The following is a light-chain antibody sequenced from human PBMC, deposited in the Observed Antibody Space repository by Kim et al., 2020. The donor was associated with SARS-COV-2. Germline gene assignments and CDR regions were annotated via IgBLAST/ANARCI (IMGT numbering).Light chain of an antibody. CDR1: QSVTNNS. CDR3: QQFAGSPWT. CDR2: GTS. J-gene: IGKJ1*01. Sequence: EIVLTQSPGTLSLSPGERATLSCRASQSVTNNSLAWYQHKPGQAPRLLIYGTSSRAAGIPNRFSGSGSGTDFTLIISSLGPEDFAVYYCQQFAGSPWTFGQGTKVEIK. V-gene: IGKV3-20*01.